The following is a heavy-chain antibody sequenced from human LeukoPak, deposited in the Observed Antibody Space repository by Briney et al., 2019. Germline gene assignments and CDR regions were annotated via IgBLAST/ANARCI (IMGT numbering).Heavy chain of an antibody. V-gene: IGHV1-18*01. CDR3: ARDLLLAGTLGY. D-gene: IGHD1-14*01. CDR1: GYTFTSYG. Sequence: ASVKVSCKASGYTFTSYGISWVRQAPGQGLEWMGWISAYNGNTNYAQKLQGRVTMTTDTSTSTAYMELRSLRSDGTAVYYCARDLLLAGTLGYWGQGTLVTVSS. CDR2: ISAYNGNT. J-gene: IGHJ4*02.